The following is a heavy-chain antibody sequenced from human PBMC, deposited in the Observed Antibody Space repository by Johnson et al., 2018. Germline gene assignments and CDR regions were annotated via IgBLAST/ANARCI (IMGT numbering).Heavy chain of an antibody. CDR1: GFSFSSYN. Sequence: VQLVESGGGLVKPGGSLRLSCAASGFSFSSYNMHWVRQAPGKGLEWVSSISSTTRYIYYAGSVKGRSTVPRDTAENSLYLQMNTLRAENAACYYCARGYSSGLGYYMDVWGKGTTVTVSS. J-gene: IGHJ6*03. D-gene: IGHD6-19*01. CDR3: ARGYSSGLGYYMDV. V-gene: IGHV3-21*01. CDR2: ISSTTRYI.